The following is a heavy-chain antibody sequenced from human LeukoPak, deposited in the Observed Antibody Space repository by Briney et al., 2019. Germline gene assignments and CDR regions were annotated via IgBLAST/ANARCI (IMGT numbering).Heavy chain of an antibody. V-gene: IGHV3-23*01. D-gene: IGHD1-1*01. CDR3: AKLMTTHRRYFDY. CDR2: ISASGGST. Sequence: GGSLRLSCAASGFTFSSYAMSWVRQAPGKGLEWVSAISASGGSTYYADSVKGRFTVSRDNSKNTLYLQMNSLRAEDTAVYYCAKLMTTHRRYFDYWGQGALVTVSS. J-gene: IGHJ4*02. CDR1: GFTFSSYA.